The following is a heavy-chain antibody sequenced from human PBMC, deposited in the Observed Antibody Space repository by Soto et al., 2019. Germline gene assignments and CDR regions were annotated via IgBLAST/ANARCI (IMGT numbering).Heavy chain of an antibody. Sequence: HPGGSLRLSCAASGFTFSSYGMHWVRQAPGKGLEWVAVIWYDGSNKYYADSVKGRFTISRDNSKNTLYLQMNSLRAEDTAVYYCARDQGSRAFDIWGQGTMVTVSS. D-gene: IGHD6-6*01. J-gene: IGHJ3*02. V-gene: IGHV3-33*01. CDR3: ARDQGSRAFDI. CDR2: IWYDGSNK. CDR1: GFTFSSYG.